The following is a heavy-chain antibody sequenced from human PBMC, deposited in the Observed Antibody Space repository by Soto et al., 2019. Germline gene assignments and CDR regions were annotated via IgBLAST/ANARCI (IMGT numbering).Heavy chain of an antibody. Sequence: QVQLVQSGAEVKKPGSSVKVSCKASGGTFSSYTISWVRQAPGQGLEWMGRIIPILGIANYAQKFQGTVTITADKSTSTAYMELSSLRSEDTAVYYCARESAKLKDYWGQGTLVTVSS. D-gene: IGHD1-1*01. CDR1: GGTFSSYT. J-gene: IGHJ4*02. CDR2: IIPILGIA. V-gene: IGHV1-69*08. CDR3: ARESAKLKDY.